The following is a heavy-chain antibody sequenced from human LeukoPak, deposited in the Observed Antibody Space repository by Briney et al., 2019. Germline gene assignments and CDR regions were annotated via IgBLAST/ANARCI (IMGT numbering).Heavy chain of an antibody. CDR1: GYTLTELS. J-gene: IGHJ3*02. V-gene: IGHV1-24*01. CDR2: FDPEDGET. Sequence: GASVKVSCKVSGYTLTELSMHWVRQAPGKGLEWMGGFDPEDGETIYAQKFQGRVTMTEDTSTDTAYMELSSLRSEDTAAYYCATIDNIVGATTDAFDIWGQGTMVTVSS. D-gene: IGHD1-26*01. CDR3: ATIDNIVGATTDAFDI.